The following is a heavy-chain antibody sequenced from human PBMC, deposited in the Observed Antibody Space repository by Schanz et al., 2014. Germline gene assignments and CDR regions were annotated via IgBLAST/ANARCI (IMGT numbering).Heavy chain of an antibody. V-gene: IGHV3-23*01. J-gene: IGHJ4*02. CDR1: GFTFSVFA. CDR3: AKDHAGSDILTALGN. CDR2: ISGSGGST. D-gene: IGHD3-9*01. Sequence: VQLLESGGGLVQPGGSLRLSCAASGFTFSVFAMNWVRQAPGKGLEWVSGISGSGGSTYDADSVKGRFTISRDNSKNTLYLQMNSLRAEDTAVYYCAKDHAGSDILTALGNWGQGTLVTVSS.